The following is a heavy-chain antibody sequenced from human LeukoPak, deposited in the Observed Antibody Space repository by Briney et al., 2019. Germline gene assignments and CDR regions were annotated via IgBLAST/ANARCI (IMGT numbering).Heavy chain of an antibody. V-gene: IGHV4-34*01. CDR2: INHSGST. Sequence: SETLSLTCTVSGGSISSYYWSWIRQPPGKGLEWIGEINHSGSTNYNPSLKSRVTISVDTSKNQFSLKLSSVTAADTAVYYCARATYAGYCSSTSCYPFDYWGQGTLVTVSS. D-gene: IGHD2-2*03. CDR1: GGSISSYY. J-gene: IGHJ4*02. CDR3: ARATYAGYCSSTSCYPFDY.